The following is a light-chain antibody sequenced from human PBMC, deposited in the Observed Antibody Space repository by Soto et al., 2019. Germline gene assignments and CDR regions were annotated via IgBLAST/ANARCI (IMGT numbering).Light chain of an antibody. CDR1: QDISNY. J-gene: IGKJ4*01. CDR3: QQYDNLPLT. Sequence: DIPMTQSPSSLSASVGDRVTITCQASQDISNYLNWYQQKPGKAPKLLIYDASNLETGVPSRFSGSGSGTDFTFTISSLHPEDIATYYCQQYDNLPLTFGGGTKVEIK. V-gene: IGKV1-33*01. CDR2: DAS.